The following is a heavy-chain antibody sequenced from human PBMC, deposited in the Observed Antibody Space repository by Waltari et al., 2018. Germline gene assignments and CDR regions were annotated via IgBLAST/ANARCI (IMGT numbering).Heavy chain of an antibody. J-gene: IGHJ6*02. CDR3: AKGMTTAHRCYGMHV. Sequence: EVQLLESGGGLVQPGGSLRLSCAASGFTFSTYALTWVRQAPGKGLEWIALISSGGASTYYADSVRGRLTISRDNSEKTLYLQMNSLSAEDTAVYFCAKGMTTAHRCYGMHVWGRGTTVTVSS. V-gene: IGHV3-23*01. CDR1: GFTFSTYA. CDR2: ISSGGAST. D-gene: IGHD4-17*01.